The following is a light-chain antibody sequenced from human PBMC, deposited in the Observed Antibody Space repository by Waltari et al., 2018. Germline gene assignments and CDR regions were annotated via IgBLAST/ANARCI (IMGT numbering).Light chain of an antibody. CDR3: SSYRGSTNVV. CDR2: EVT. Sequence: QSALTQPASVSGSPGQSLPISCPGTSSDVGGYNHVSWYQQHPGKAPKLMIYEVTNRPSGLSNRFSGSKSGNTASLTISGLQAEDEADYYCSSYRGSTNVVFGGGTKLTVL. CDR1: SSDVGGYNH. V-gene: IGLV2-14*01. J-gene: IGLJ2*01.